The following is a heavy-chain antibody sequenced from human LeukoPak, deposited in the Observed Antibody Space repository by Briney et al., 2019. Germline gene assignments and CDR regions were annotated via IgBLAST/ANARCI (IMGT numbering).Heavy chain of an antibody. CDR1: GGSISSYY. D-gene: IGHD6-6*01. Sequence: SETLSLTGTGSGGSISSYYWSWLRQRPGKGLEWIGYIYYSGSTNYNPSLKSRVTISVDTSKNQFSLQLSSVTAADTAVYYCARRIAAGSRFDYWGQGTLVTVSS. CDR2: IYYSGST. J-gene: IGHJ4*02. CDR3: ARRIAAGSRFDY. V-gene: IGHV4-59*08.